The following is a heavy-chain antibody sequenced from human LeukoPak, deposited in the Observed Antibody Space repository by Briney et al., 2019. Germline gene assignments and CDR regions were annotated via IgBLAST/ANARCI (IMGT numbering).Heavy chain of an antibody. V-gene: IGHV3-21*01. CDR3: ARALGGYDILTGQDY. J-gene: IGHJ4*02. CDR2: ISSSSSYI. Sequence: PGGSLRLSCAASGFTFSSYSMNWVRQAPGKGLEWVSSISSSSSYIYYADSVKGRFTISRDNAKNSLYLQMNSLRAEDTAVYYCARALGGYDILTGQDYWGRGTLVTVSS. CDR1: GFTFSSYS. D-gene: IGHD3-9*01.